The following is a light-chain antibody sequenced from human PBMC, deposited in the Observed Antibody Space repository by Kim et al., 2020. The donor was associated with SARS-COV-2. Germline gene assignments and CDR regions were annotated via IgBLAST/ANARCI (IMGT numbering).Light chain of an antibody. CDR3: QSYDSSNHVV. V-gene: IGLV6-57*03. Sequence: KPVTISCTRSSGSIASNYVQWYQQRPGSAPTTVIYEDNQRPSGVPDRFSGSIDSSSNSASLTISGLKTEDEADYYCQSYDSSNHVVFGGGTKLTVL. CDR1: SGSIASNY. CDR2: EDN. J-gene: IGLJ2*01.